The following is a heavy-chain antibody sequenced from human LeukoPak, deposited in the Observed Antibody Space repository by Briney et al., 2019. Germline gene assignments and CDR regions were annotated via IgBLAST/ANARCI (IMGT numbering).Heavy chain of an antibody. Sequence: PSETLSLTCAVSGYSISSGYYWSWIRQPAGKGLEWIGRIYTSGSTNYNPSLKSRVTMSVDTSKNQFSLKLSSVTAADTAVYYCARDMAWDYYGSGSYLPDYWGQGTLVTVSS. V-gene: IGHV4-4*07. CDR3: ARDMAWDYYGSGSYLPDY. D-gene: IGHD3-10*01. J-gene: IGHJ4*02. CDR1: GYSISSGYY. CDR2: IYTSGST.